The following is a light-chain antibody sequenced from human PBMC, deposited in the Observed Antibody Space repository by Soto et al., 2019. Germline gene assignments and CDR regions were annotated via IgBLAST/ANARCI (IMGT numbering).Light chain of an antibody. CDR1: QSITTY. CDR3: HQCYSAPRT. CDR2: AAS. J-gene: IGKJ1*01. V-gene: IGKV1-39*01. Sequence: DIQMTQSPSTLSASVGDRVTITCRASQSITTYVNWYQQKLGKAPTLLIYAASSLQSGVPSRFSGSGSGTDFTLTISSLRPEDFATDVCHQCYSAPRTFGQGTKVYI.